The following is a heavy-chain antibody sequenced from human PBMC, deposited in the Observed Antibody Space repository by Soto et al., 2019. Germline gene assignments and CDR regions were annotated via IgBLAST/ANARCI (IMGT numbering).Heavy chain of an antibody. CDR2: INPATGAA. J-gene: IGHJ3*02. CDR3: ARGGGVGVAGSAAFDM. D-gene: IGHD3-3*01. CDR1: GYPVTAHD. V-gene: IGHV1-2*02. Sequence: QLHLVQSGAVVKKPGASVAVSCSASGYPVTAHDMHWVRQAPGRGLEWMGGINPATGAAKYTQTFQGRVTMTRDTSTSTVFMELSGLTSEGTAVFYCARGGGVGVAGSAAFDMWGQGTLVTVSS.